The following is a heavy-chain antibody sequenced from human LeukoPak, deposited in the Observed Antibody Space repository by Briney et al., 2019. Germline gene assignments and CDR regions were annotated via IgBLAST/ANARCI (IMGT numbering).Heavy chain of an antibody. J-gene: IGHJ4*02. CDR2: IIPIFGTA. CDR3: ARDPYYDSSGYHYFDY. D-gene: IGHD3-22*01. CDR1: GGTFSSYA. Sequence: ASVKVSCKASGGTFSSYAISWVQQAPGQGLEWMGGIIPIFGTANYAQKFQGRVTITTDESTSTAYMELSSLRSEDTAVYYCARDPYYDSSGYHYFDYWGQGTLVTVSS. V-gene: IGHV1-69*05.